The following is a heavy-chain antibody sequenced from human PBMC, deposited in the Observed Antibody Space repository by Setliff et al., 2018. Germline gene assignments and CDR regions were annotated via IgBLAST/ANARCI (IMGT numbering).Heavy chain of an antibody. CDR3: RFWSGYYKNDY. Sequence: SETLSLTCTVSGVSISSTTYYWTWVRQPPGKGLEWIGTVSFFGSSYYSPSLKSRLAISVDTSKNQFSLKLSSVTAADTAVYYCRFWSGYYKNDYWGQGTLVTVSS. CDR2: VSFFGSS. CDR1: GVSISSTTYY. V-gene: IGHV4-39*07. D-gene: IGHD3-3*01. J-gene: IGHJ4*02.